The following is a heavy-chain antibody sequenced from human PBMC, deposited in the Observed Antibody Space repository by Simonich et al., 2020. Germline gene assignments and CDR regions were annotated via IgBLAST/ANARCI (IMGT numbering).Heavy chain of an antibody. V-gene: IGHV3-53*01. J-gene: IGHJ4*02. CDR1: GFTVSSNY. D-gene: IGHD1-1*01. Sequence: EVQLVESGGGLIQPGGSLRLSCAASGFTVSSNYMSWVRQAPGKGLEWVSVIYSGGSTYYAGSVKGRFTISRDNSKNTLYLQINSLRAEDTAVYYCARWTATGYYFDYWGQGTLVTVSS. CDR2: IYSGGST. CDR3: ARWTATGYYFDY.